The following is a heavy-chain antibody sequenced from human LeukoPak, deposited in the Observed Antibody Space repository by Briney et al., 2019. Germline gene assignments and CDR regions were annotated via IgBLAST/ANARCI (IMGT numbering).Heavy chain of an antibody. V-gene: IGHV1-2*02. J-gene: IGHJ4*02. D-gene: IGHD3-22*01. CDR2: INTDSGGT. Sequence: ASVKVSCTASGYSFNTYYMNWVRQAPGQGLEWLGWINTDSGGTNYAHKFLDRVTMTRDKANTTAYLELRGLTSDDTAVYYCARAYYESSAYRHAVYFDYWGQGTLVTVSS. CDR3: ARAYYESSAYRHAVYFDY. CDR1: GYSFNTYY.